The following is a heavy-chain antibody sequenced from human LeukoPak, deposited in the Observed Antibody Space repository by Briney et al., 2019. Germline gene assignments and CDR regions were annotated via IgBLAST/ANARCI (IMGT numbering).Heavy chain of an antibody. V-gene: IGHV4-59*12. CDR1: GGSISSYY. J-gene: IGHJ4*02. Sequence: SETLCLTCTVSGGSISSYYWSWIRQPPGKGLERIGYIYYSGSTYYNPSLKSRVTISVDTSKNQFSLKLSSVTAADTAVYYCARDGDYGDYIGHWGQGTLVTVSS. D-gene: IGHD4-17*01. CDR2: IYYSGST. CDR3: ARDGDYGDYIGH.